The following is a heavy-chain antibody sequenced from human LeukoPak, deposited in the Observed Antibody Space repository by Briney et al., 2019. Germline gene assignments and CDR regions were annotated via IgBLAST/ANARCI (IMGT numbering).Heavy chain of an antibody. J-gene: IGHJ3*01. V-gene: IGHV3-30*04. CDR2: TAFNGTNN. Sequence: GGSLRLSCAASGFTFSSYAMHWVRQAPGKGLEWVAVTAFNGTNNDYVTTYANSVKGRFTISRDNSKDTVFLQINTLRGEDTAVYYCARDGGSGWRGTVRFWGQGTMVIVSS. CDR1: GFTFSSYA. D-gene: IGHD6-19*01. CDR3: ARDGGSGWRGTVRF.